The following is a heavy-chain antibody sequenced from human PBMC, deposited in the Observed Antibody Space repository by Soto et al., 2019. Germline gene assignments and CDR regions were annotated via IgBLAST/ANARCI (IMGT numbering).Heavy chain of an antibody. J-gene: IGHJ4*02. CDR1: GGSIISSGYS. CDR3: ARLNYYDSSGYY. V-gene: IGHV4-39*01. Sequence: PSETLSLTCTVSGGSIISSGYSWGWIRQPPGKGLEWIGNIYYSGSTYYNPSLKNRVTISEDTSKNQFSLKLTSVTAADTAVYYCARLNYYDSSGYYWGQGTLVTVSS. CDR2: IYYSGST. D-gene: IGHD3-22*01.